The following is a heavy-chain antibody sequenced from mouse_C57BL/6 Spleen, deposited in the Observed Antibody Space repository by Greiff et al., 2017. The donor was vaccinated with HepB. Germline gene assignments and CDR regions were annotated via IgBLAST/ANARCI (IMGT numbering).Heavy chain of an antibody. CDR2: INPGSGGT. CDR1: GYAFTNYL. D-gene: IGHD3-2*02. J-gene: IGHJ2*01. CDR3: ARSTDSSGYMDY. V-gene: IGHV1-54*01. Sequence: QVQLKESGAELVRPGTSVKVSCKASGYAFTNYLIEWVKQRPGQGLEWIGVINPGSGGTNYNEKFKGKATLTADKSSSTAYMQLSSLTSEDSAVYFCARSTDSSGYMDYWGQGTTLTVSS.